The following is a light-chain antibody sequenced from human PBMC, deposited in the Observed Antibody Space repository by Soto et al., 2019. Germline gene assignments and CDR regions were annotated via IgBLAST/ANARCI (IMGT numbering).Light chain of an antibody. V-gene: IGKV3D-20*02. J-gene: IGKJ4*01. CDR2: DAS. CDR1: QSASSSY. CDR3: QQRSNWPRLT. Sequence: EIVLTQSPGTLSLSPGERATRSSQSASSSYFAWYQQKPGQAPRLLISDASNRATGIPARFSGSGSGTDFTLTISSLEPEDFAVYYCQQRSNWPRLTFGGGTKV.